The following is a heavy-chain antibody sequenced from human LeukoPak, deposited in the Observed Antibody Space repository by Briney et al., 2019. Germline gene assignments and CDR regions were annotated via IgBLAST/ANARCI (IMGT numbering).Heavy chain of an antibody. CDR1: GGTFSSYA. V-gene: IGHV1-69*13. CDR3: ARDFSGEYIPSSGIGY. J-gene: IGHJ4*02. D-gene: IGHD3-10*01. Sequence: ASVKVSCKASGGTFSSYAISWVRQAPGQGLEWMGGIIPIFGTANYAQKFQGRVTITADESTSTAYMELSSLRSEDTAVYYCARDFSGEYIPSSGIGYWGQGTLVTVSS. CDR2: IIPIFGTA.